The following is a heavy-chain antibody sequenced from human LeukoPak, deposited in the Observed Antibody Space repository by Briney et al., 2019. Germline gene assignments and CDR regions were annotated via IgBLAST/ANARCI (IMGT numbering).Heavy chain of an antibody. J-gene: IGHJ4*02. CDR1: GVTFSSFS. D-gene: IGHD1-26*01. Sequence: PGGSLRLSCETSGVTFSSFSLNWVRQAPGKGLERLSYISSSSRSKYYADSVKGRFIVSRDNAKNSLYLQMDSLRAEDTALYYCASQSSGSSTRAPDFWGQGTLVTVSS. CDR3: ASQSSGSSTRAPDF. V-gene: IGHV3-48*04. CDR2: ISSSSRSK.